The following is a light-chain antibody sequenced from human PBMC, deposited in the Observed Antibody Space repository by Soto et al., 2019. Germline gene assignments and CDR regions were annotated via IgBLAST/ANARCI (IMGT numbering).Light chain of an antibody. CDR2: EVS. V-gene: IGLV2-14*01. CDR3: CSYTSSSSLHLV. CDR1: SSDVGGYNY. Sequence: QSALTQPASVSGSPGQSITISCTGTSSDVGGYNYVSWYQQHPGKAPKLMIYEVSNRPSGVSDRFSGSKSGNTASLTISGLQAQDEAEAYCCSYTSSSSLHLVFGGGTKLTVL. J-gene: IGLJ2*01.